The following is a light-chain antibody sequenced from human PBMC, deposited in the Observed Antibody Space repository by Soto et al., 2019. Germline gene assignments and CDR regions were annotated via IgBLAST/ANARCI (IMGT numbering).Light chain of an antibody. CDR1: QAMSIY. V-gene: IGKV1-9*01. Sequence: DLQLTQSPSFLSASVGDRVTITCRASQAMSIYLAWYHQKPGKAPKLLIYSASTLQSGVPSRFSGSGSGTGFTLTISSLQPEDFGTYYCQQHHSFPITFGQGTRLEIQ. CDR3: QQHHSFPIT. J-gene: IGKJ5*01. CDR2: SAS.